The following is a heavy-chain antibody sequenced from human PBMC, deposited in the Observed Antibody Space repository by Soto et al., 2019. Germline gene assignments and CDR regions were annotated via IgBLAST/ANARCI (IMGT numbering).Heavy chain of an antibody. J-gene: IGHJ4*02. CDR3: ARDVPDYGDYFDY. CDR1: GFTFSSYS. Sequence: EVQLVESGGGLVQPGGSLRLSCAASGFTFSSYSMNWVRQAPGKELEWVSYISSSSSTIYYADSVKGRFTISRDNAKNSLYLQMNSLRAEDTAVYYCARDVPDYGDYFDYWGQGTLVTVSS. D-gene: IGHD4-17*01. V-gene: IGHV3-48*01. CDR2: ISSSSSTI.